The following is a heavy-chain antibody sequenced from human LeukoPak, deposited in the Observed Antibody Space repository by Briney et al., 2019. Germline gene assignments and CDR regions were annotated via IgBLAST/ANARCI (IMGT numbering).Heavy chain of an antibody. V-gene: IGHV1-2*02. CDR3: ARDVCSGGSCYSGTFDY. Sequence: ASVKVSCKASGYTFTGYYMHWVRQAPGQGLEWMGWINPNSGGTNYAQKFQGGVTMTRDTSISTAYMELGRLRSDDTAVYYCARDVCSGGSCYSGTFDYWGQGTLVTVSS. J-gene: IGHJ4*02. D-gene: IGHD2-15*01. CDR1: GYTFTGYY. CDR2: INPNSGGT.